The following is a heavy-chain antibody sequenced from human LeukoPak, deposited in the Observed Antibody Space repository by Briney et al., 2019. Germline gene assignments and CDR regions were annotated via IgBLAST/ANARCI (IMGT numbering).Heavy chain of an antibody. V-gene: IGHV1-46*01. Sequence: ASVKVSCKAPGYTFTGYYIHWVRQAPGQGLEWMGIINPSTGSTTYAQKFQGRVTMTRDTSTSTVYMELRSLRSEDTALYYCARDGGYCSTTTCYAGGLHWFDPWGQGSLVTVSS. CDR3: ARDGGYCSTTTCYAGGLHWFDP. CDR2: INPSTGST. J-gene: IGHJ5*02. CDR1: GYTFTGYY. D-gene: IGHD2-2*01.